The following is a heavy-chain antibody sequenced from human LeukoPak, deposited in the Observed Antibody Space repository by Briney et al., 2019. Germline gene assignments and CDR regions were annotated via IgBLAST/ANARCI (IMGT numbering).Heavy chain of an antibody. D-gene: IGHD3-16*01. CDR2: IYHSGST. Sequence: PSETLSLTCTVSGYSISSGYYWGWIRPPPGKGLEWIGSIYHSGSTYYNPSLKSRVTISVDTSKNQFSLKLSSVTAADTAVYYCARDPQGGYAFDIWGQGTMVTVSS. CDR3: ARDPQGGYAFDI. CDR1: GYSISSGYY. V-gene: IGHV4-38-2*02. J-gene: IGHJ3*02.